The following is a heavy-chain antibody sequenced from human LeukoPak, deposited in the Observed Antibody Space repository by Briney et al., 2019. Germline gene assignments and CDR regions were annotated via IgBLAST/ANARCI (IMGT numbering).Heavy chain of an antibody. Sequence: GRSLRLSCAASGFTFDDYAMHWVRQAPGKGLEWVSGISWNSGSIGYADSAKGRFTISRDNAKNSLYLQMNSLRAEDTALYYCAKDSKLELLRGYFDYWGQGTLVTVSS. J-gene: IGHJ4*02. CDR1: GFTFDDYA. CDR2: ISWNSGSI. V-gene: IGHV3-9*01. CDR3: AKDSKLELLRGYFDY. D-gene: IGHD1-7*01.